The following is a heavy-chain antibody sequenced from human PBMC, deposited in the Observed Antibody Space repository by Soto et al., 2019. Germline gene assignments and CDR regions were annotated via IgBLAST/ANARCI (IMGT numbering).Heavy chain of an antibody. V-gene: IGHV4-39*02. CDR1: GGSISSSSYF. CDR2: IYYSGST. Sequence: QLQLQESGPGLVKPSETLSLTCTVSGGSISSSSYFWGWIRQPPGKGLEWIGSIYYSGSTHYNPSLKSRVTVSVDTSKNHFSLKLSSVPAADTAVYYCATPPSHFWFDPWGQGTLVTVSS. J-gene: IGHJ5*02. CDR3: ATPPSHFWFDP.